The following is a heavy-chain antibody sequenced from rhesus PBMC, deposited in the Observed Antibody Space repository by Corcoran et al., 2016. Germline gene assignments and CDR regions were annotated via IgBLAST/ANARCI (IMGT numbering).Heavy chain of an antibody. CDR2: IYWNDSK. Sequence: QVTLKESGPALVKPTQTLTLTCTFSGFPLSTSGTGVGWSRQPPGKALEWLASIYWNDSKYYSTSLKSRLTISKDTSKNQVVLTMTNMDPVDTATYYCARVKVTTLDYWGQGVLVTVSS. CDR1: GFPLSTSGTG. J-gene: IGHJ4*01. D-gene: IGHD4-17*01. CDR3: ARVKVTTLDY. V-gene: IGHV2-95*01.